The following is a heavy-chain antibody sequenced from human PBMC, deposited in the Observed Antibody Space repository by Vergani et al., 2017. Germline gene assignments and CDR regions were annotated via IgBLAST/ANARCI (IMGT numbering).Heavy chain of an antibody. D-gene: IGHD3-10*01. J-gene: IGHJ4*02. Sequence: QAQLQESGPGLVKPSETLSLTCHVFGVSVTDYNCNWIRQPPGKGLEWMGYVSFRGDTLYDPSVKGRMTISLNTSSNQFSLYLTSVTAADTAVYYCARSRIYYGAGSPDYWGQGTLVTVSS. CDR2: VSFRGDT. V-gene: IGHV4-59*02. CDR3: ARSRIYYGAGSPDY. CDR1: GVSVTDYN.